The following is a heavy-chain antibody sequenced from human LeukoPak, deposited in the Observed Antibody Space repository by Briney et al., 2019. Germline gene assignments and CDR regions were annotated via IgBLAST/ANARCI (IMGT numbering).Heavy chain of an antibody. J-gene: IGHJ6*03. CDR1: GGSISSYY. V-gene: IGHV4-59*01. CDR2: IYYSGST. Sequence: SETLSLTCTVSGGSISSYYWSWIRQPPGKGLEWIGYIYYSGSTNYNPSLKSRVTISVDTSKNQFSLKLSSVTAADTAVYYCARGSYYDFWSGYPNLYYYYYMDVWGKGTTVTVSS. D-gene: IGHD3-3*01. CDR3: ARGSYYDFWSGYPNLYYYYYMDV.